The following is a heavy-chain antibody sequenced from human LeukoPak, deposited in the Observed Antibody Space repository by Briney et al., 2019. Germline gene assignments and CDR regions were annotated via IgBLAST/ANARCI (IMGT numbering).Heavy chain of an antibody. CDR1: GYTFTSYA. D-gene: IGHD3-10*01. J-gene: IGHJ4*02. Sequence: ASVKVSCKASGYTFTSYAMRWVRQAPGQRLEWMGWINAGNGNTKYSQKFQGRVTITRDTSASTAYMELSSLRSEDTAVYYCARVGRDVLLWFGELNYWGQGTLVTVSS. CDR2: INAGNGNT. V-gene: IGHV1-3*01. CDR3: ARVGRDVLLWFGELNY.